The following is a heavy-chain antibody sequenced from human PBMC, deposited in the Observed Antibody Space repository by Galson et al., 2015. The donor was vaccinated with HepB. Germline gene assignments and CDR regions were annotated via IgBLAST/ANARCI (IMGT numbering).Heavy chain of an antibody. D-gene: IGHD5-12*01. V-gene: IGHV3-21*01. J-gene: IGHJ4*02. CDR1: GFTFSSYS. CDR3: ARDWSGYSGYDFDY. Sequence: SLRLSCAASGFTFSSYSMNWVRQAPGKGLEWVSSISSSSSYIYYADSVKGRFTISRDNAKNSLYPQMNSLRAEDTAVYYCARDWSGYSGYDFDYWGQGTLVTVSS. CDR2: ISSSSSYI.